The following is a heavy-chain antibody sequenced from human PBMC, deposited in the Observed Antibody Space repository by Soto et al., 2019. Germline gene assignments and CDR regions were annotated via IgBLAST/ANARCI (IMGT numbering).Heavy chain of an antibody. CDR2: ISSSSSNI. J-gene: IGHJ4*02. D-gene: IGHD3-10*01. Sequence: GGSLRLSCAASGFTFSSYAMSWVRQAPGKGLEWVSSISSSSSNIYYADSVKGRFTISRDNSKNSLYLQMNSLRAEDTAVYYCAKDQRGMVRGVSYDYWGQGTLVTVSS. V-gene: IGHV3-21*04. CDR3: AKDQRGMVRGVSYDY. CDR1: GFTFSSYA.